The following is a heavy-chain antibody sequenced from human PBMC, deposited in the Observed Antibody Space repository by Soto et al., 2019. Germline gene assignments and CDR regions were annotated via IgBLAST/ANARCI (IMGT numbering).Heavy chain of an antibody. J-gene: IGHJ4*02. CDR3: VRPYYTSSWFPFDR. V-gene: IGHV3-11*01. CDR1: GFDFVDYY. CDR2: IDSDDGTT. Sequence: SGGSLSLSCTASGFDFVDYYMSWIRQAPGKGLEWVSYIDSDDGTTYYTDSVKGRFTISRDNAKNSLYLQMNSLRVEDTALYYCVRPYYTSSWFPFDRWGQGTLVTVSS. D-gene: IGHD3-3*01.